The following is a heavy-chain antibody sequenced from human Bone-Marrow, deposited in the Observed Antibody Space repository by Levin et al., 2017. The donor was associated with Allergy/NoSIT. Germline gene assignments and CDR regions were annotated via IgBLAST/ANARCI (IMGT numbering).Heavy chain of an antibody. CDR3: TRGSWASGWLDP. D-gene: IGHD3-10*01. CDR2: INPNSGTT. Sequence: ISCKASGYSFTTYYIHWVRQAPGQGLDWVGWINPNSGTTKYAQKFQGRVTMTSDTSITTAYMEFTRLTFDDTAIYYCTRGSWASGWLDPWGQGTLVTVSS. CDR1: GYSFTTYY. J-gene: IGHJ5*02. V-gene: IGHV1-2*02.